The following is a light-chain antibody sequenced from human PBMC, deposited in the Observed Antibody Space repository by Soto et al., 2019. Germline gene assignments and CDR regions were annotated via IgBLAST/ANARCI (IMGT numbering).Light chain of an antibody. Sequence: DIQMTQSPSSLSASVGDRVTITCRASGTIDTYLNWYQQKPGKAPRLLIYFASSLQSGVPVRFSGSGSGTEFTLTISSLQREDFATYFCQQDYNFPRTFGLGTKLEIK. CDR1: GTIDTY. V-gene: IGKV1-39*01. J-gene: IGKJ1*01. CDR3: QQDYNFPRT. CDR2: FAS.